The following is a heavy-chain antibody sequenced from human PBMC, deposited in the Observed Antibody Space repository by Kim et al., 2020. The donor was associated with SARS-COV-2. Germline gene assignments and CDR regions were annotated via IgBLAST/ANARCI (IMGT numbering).Heavy chain of an antibody. J-gene: IGHJ4*02. CDR1: GGSISSSSYY. V-gene: IGHV4-39*01. Sequence: SETLSLTCTVSGGSISSSSYYWGWIRQPPGKGLEWIGSIYYSGSTYYNPSLKSRVTISVDTSKNQFSLKLSSVTAADTAVYYCARPSSDSGYDRASTFGYCSGGSCFEPPYYFDDWCRQAWSPSPQ. CDR2: IYYSGST. D-gene: IGHD2-15*01. CDR3: ARPSSDSGYDRASTFGYCSGGSCFEPPYYFDD.